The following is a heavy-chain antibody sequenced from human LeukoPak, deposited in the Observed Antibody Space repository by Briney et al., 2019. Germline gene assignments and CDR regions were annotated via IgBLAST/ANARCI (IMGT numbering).Heavy chain of an antibody. CDR3: ARQRAAAGPEDYFDY. D-gene: IGHD6-13*01. Sequence: SGESLKISCKGSGYSFTSYWIGWVRQMPGKGLEWMGIIYPGDSDTRYSPSFQGQVTISADKSISTAYLQWSSLKASDTAMYYCARQRAAAGPEDYFDYWGQGTLVTVSS. J-gene: IGHJ4*02. CDR1: GYSFTSYW. V-gene: IGHV5-51*01. CDR2: IYPGDSDT.